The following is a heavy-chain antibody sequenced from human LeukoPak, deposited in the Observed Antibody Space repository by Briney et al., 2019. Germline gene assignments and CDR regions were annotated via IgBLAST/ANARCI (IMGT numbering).Heavy chain of an antibody. Sequence: GASVKVSCKASGYTFTGYYMHWVRQAPGQGLEWMGWISAYNGNTNYAQKLQGRVTMTTDTSTSTAYMELRSLRSDDTAVYYCERDFSRDILNYMDVWGKGTTVTISS. CDR2: ISAYNGNT. D-gene: IGHD3-9*01. CDR3: ERDFSRDILNYMDV. V-gene: IGHV1-18*04. CDR1: GYTFTGYY. J-gene: IGHJ6*03.